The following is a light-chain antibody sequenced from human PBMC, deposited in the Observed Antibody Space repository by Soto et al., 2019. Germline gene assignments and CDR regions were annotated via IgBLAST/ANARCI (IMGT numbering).Light chain of an antibody. CDR2: EVS. J-gene: IGLJ2*01. V-gene: IGLV2-14*01. CDR3: NSYTSSNTRL. CDR1: SSDVGGYNY. Sequence: QSVLTQPPSASGSPGQSVTISCTGTSSDVGGYNYVSWYQQHPGKAPKLMIYEVSNRPSGVSNRFSGSKSGNTASLTISGLQDEDEAYYYCNSYTSSNTRLFGGGTKLTVL.